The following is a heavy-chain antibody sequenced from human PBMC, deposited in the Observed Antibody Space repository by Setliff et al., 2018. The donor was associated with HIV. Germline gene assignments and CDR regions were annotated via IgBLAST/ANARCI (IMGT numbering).Heavy chain of an antibody. D-gene: IGHD3-22*01. CDR1: GFTFSSFV. CDR3: AKELAASGLGYFDS. V-gene: IGHV3-23*01. CDR2: ISSDHNT. Sequence: GGSLRLSCAASGFTFSSFVMTWVRQAPGKGLEWVSTISSDHNTYYADSVKGRFTISRDNSKNTVYLQMNSLRAEDTAEYYCAKELAASGLGYFDSWGRGILVTVSS. J-gene: IGHJ4*02.